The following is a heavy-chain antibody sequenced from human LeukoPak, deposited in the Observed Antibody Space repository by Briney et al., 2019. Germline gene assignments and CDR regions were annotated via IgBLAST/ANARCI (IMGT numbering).Heavy chain of an antibody. Sequence: GESLRLSCAASRFTFSTYAMSWVRQAPGKGLEWVSAISGSGDRTYYADSVRGRFSFSRDNSKNTLYLQMNSLRAEDTAVYYCARDYGDHHFDYWGQGTLVTVSS. D-gene: IGHD4-17*01. J-gene: IGHJ4*02. CDR2: ISGSGDRT. V-gene: IGHV3-23*01. CDR3: ARDYGDHHFDY. CDR1: RFTFSTYA.